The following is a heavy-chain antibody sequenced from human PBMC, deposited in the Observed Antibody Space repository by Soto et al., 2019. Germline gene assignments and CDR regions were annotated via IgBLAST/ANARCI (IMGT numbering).Heavy chain of an antibody. CDR1: GGSVSSGSYY. Sequence: PSETLSLTCTVSGGSVSSGSYYWSWIRQPPGKGLEWIGYIYYSGSTNYNPSLKSRVTISVDTSKNQFSLKLSSVTAADTAVYYCARGTYYYDSSGYQGLDYWGQGTLVTAPQ. V-gene: IGHV4-61*01. D-gene: IGHD3-22*01. CDR2: IYYSGST. CDR3: ARGTYYYDSSGYQGLDY. J-gene: IGHJ4*02.